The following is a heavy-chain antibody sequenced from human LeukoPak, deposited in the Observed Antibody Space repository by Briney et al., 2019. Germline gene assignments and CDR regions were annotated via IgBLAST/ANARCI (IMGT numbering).Heavy chain of an antibody. CDR3: ARDLYGDYFDY. CDR2: IIPILGIA. D-gene: IGHD4-17*01. Sequence: SVKVSCKASGGTFSSYTISWVRQAPGQGLEWIGRIIPILGIANYAQKLQGRVTITADKSTSTAYMELSSLRSEDTAVYYCARDLYGDYFDYWGQGTLVTVSS. CDR1: GGTFSSYT. V-gene: IGHV1-69*04. J-gene: IGHJ4*02.